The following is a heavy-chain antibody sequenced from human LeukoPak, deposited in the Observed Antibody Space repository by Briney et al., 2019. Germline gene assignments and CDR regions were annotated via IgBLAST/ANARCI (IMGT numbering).Heavy chain of an antibody. J-gene: IGHJ4*02. CDR2: ISGSGGTT. CDR1: GLTFSSYP. V-gene: IGHV3-23*01. CDR3: AKDLLYSDVWGSYRPNPLDY. Sequence: GGSLRLSCAASGLTFSSYPMNWVRQSPGKGLEWVSGISGSGGTTYYADSVKGRFTVSRDNSKNTLYLQMNSLRAEDTAVYYCAKDLLYSDVWGSYRPNPLDYWGQGTLVTVSS. D-gene: IGHD3-16*02.